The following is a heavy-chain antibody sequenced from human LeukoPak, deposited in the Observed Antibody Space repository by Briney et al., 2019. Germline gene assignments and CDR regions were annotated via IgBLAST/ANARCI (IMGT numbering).Heavy chain of an antibody. V-gene: IGHV3-33*01. CDR2: IWYDGSNK. D-gene: IGHD3-3*01. J-gene: IGHJ6*02. CDR3: ARDFKITIFGVVTPGGMDV. CDR1: GFTFCSYG. Sequence: GGSLRLSRAASGFTFCSYGMHWVRQAPGKGLEWVAVIWYDGSNKYYADSVKGRFTISRDNSKNTLYLQMNSLRAEDTAVYYCARDFKITIFGVVTPGGMDVWGQGTMVTVSS.